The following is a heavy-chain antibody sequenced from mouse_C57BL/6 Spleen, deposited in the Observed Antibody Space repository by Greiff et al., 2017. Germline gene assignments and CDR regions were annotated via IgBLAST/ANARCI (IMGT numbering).Heavy chain of an antibody. V-gene: IGHV3-6*01. Sequence: EVKLVESGPGLVKPSQSLSLTCSVTGYSITSGYYWNWIRQFPGNKLEWMGYISYDGSNNYNPSLKNRISITRDTSKNQFFLKLNSVTTEDTATYYCARNWEDWFAYWGQGTLVTVSA. CDR2: ISYDGSN. CDR3: ARNWEDWFAY. CDR1: GYSITSGYY. D-gene: IGHD4-1*01. J-gene: IGHJ3*01.